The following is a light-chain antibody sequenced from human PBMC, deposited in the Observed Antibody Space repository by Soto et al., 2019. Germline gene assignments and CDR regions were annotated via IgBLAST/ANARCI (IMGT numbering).Light chain of an antibody. CDR1: QSISSW. Sequence: DIQMTQSPSTLSASVGDRVTITCRASQSISSWLAWYQQKPGKAPKFLIYDASSLESEVPSRFSGSGSGTEFTLIISSLRPDDFATYYCQQYNTYSPTCGQGNNLEI. J-gene: IGKJ1*01. CDR3: QQYNTYSPT. V-gene: IGKV1-5*01. CDR2: DAS.